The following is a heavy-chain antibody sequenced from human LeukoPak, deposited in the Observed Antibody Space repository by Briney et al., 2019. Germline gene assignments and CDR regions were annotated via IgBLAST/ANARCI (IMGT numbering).Heavy chain of an antibody. CDR2: IYYNGNT. D-gene: IGHD2-15*01. V-gene: IGHV4-59*01. CDR3: VRGNYDDRGYSNAFDI. Sequence: SETLSLTCTVSGASTSSSYWSWVRQPPGKRLEWIGFIYYNGNTNSNPSLKSRVTISVDTSKNQFSLKLSSVTAADTALYYCVRGNYDDRGYSNAFDIWGQGAMVVVSS. J-gene: IGHJ3*02. CDR1: GASTSSSY.